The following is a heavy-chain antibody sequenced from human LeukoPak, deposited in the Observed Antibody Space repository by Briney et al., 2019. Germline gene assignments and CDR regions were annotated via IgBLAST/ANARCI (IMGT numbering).Heavy chain of an antibody. V-gene: IGHV3-21*01. CDR1: GFTFSSYS. Sequence: PGGSLRLSCAASGFTFSSYSMNWVRQAPGKGLEWVSSISSSSSYIYYADSVKGRFTISRDNAKNSLYLQMNSLRAEDTAVYYCARLLSSSAGFDYWGQGTLVTVSS. J-gene: IGHJ4*02. CDR3: ARLLSSSAGFDY. D-gene: IGHD6-13*01. CDR2: ISSSSSYI.